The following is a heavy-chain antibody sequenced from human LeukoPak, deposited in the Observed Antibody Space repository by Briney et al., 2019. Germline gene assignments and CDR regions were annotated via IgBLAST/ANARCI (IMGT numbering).Heavy chain of an antibody. CDR3: ARIPGGYFDY. CDR1: GYTCSNFG. J-gene: IGHJ4*02. D-gene: IGHD2-15*01. V-gene: IGHV1-18*01. Sequence: ASVKVSCKASGYTCSNFGISWVRQAPGQRPEWMGWISAYNGNTNYAQNLQDRVTLTTDTSTTTVYMELKSLRSDDTAVYYCARIPGGYFDYWGQGTLVTVSS. CDR2: ISAYNGNT.